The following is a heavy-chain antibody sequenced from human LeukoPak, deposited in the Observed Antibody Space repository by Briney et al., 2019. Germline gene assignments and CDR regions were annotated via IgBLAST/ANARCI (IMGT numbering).Heavy chain of an antibody. CDR2: ISASGSST. V-gene: IGHV3-11*03. D-gene: IGHD3-22*01. CDR1: GFTFSDFY. Sequence: KPGGSLTLSCAASGFTFSDFYMSWIRQAPGKGLEWISYISASGSSTNYASSVKGRFTISRDNAKNSLYLQMNSLRAEDTAVYYCAGDLIHRSGEANYWGQGTLVTVSS. J-gene: IGHJ4*02. CDR3: AGDLIHRSGEANY.